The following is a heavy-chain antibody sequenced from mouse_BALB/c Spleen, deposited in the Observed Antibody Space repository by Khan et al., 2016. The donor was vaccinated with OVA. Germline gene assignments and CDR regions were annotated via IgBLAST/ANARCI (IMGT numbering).Heavy chain of an antibody. CDR1: GYTFTSYT. CDR3: VREGAYDRCDGWLAY. V-gene: IGHV1-4*01. Sequence: QIQLVQSGAELARPGASLKMSCKASGYTFTSYTIHWVRQRPGQTLEWIGNINPSNDYTNYNQNFKDKATLIVDKSSSTAYMQLSSLTSEDSAVYYCVREGAYDRCDGWLAYWGQGTLVTVSA. J-gene: IGHJ3*01. CDR2: INPSNDYT. D-gene: IGHD2-14*01.